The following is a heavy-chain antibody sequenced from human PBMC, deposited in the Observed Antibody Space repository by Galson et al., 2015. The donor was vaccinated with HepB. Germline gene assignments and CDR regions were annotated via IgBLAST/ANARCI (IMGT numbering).Heavy chain of an antibody. J-gene: IGHJ4*02. V-gene: IGHV1-2*02. CDR3: ARDSEIYSSSRNFDY. CDR2: INPNSGGT. Sequence: SVKVSCKASGYTFTGYYMHWVRQAPGQGLEWMGWINPNSGGTNYAQKFQGRVTMTRDTSISTAYMELSRLRSDDTAVYYCARDSEIYSSSRNFDYWGPGTLVIVSS. CDR1: GYTFTGYY. D-gene: IGHD6-6*01.